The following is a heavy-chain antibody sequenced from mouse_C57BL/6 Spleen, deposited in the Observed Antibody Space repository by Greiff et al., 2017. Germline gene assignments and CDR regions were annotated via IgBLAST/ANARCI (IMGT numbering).Heavy chain of an antibody. CDR2: IDPSDSYT. Sequence: VKLMESGAELVKPGASVKLSCKASGYTSTSYWMQWVKQRPGQGLEWIGEIDPSDSYTNYNQKFKGKATLTVDTSSSTAYMQLSSLTSEDSAVYYCARKDYYGSLDYWGQGTTLTVSS. D-gene: IGHD1-1*01. V-gene: IGHV1-50*01. CDR1: GYTSTSYW. J-gene: IGHJ2*01. CDR3: ARKDYYGSLDY.